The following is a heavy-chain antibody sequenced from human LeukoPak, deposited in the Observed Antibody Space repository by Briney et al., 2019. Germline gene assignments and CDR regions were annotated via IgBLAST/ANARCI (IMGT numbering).Heavy chain of an antibody. V-gene: IGHV3-48*03. J-gene: IGHJ4*02. Sequence: GTSLRLSCGASGFTFSSYEMNWVRQAPGKGLEWVSYISSSGRTIYYADSVKGRFTISRDNAKNSLYLQMNSLRAEDTAVYYCARGQLWIDYWGQGTLVTVSS. D-gene: IGHD3-10*01. CDR1: GFTFSSYE. CDR3: ARGQLWIDY. CDR2: ISSSGRTI.